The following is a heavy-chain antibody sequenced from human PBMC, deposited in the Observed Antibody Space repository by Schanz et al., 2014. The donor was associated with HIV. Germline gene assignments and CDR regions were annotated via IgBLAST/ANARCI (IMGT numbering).Heavy chain of an antibody. V-gene: IGHV1-2*02. Sequence: QAQLVQSGAEVKKPGASVKASCKASGYSFTGYYIHWVRQAPGQGLEWMGWLNTNIGATDYAPKFQGRVTLTGDTSTGTAYMELSRLRSDDTAVYYCARGIVGATPAFDIWGQGTMVTVSS. CDR3: ARGIVGATPAFDI. CDR1: GYSFTGYY. D-gene: IGHD1-26*01. J-gene: IGHJ3*02. CDR2: LNTNIGAT.